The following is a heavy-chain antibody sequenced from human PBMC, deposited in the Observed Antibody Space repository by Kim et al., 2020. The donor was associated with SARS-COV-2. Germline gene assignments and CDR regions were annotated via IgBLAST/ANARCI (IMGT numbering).Heavy chain of an antibody. Sequence: SETLSLTCAVYGGSFSGYYWSWIRHPPGKGLEWIGEITHSGSTNYNPSLKSRVTISVDTPKNHFSLKLSYVTTAGPAVYYCARGKYFRSWYGTKNYFDY. CDR2: ITHSGST. V-gene: IGHV4-34*01. J-gene: IGHJ4*01. CDR3: ARGKYFRSWYGTKNYFDY. D-gene: IGHD6-13*01. CDR1: GGSFSGYY.